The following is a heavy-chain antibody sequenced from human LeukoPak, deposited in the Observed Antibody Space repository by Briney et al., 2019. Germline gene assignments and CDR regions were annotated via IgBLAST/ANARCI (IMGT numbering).Heavy chain of an antibody. V-gene: IGHV3-23*01. Sequence: PGGSLRLSCAASGFTFDSYAMSWVRQAPGKGLEWVSTISGSGGNTDYADSVKGRLTISRDNSRNTLYLQMNSLRVDDTAAYYCARGRNSLYDFDYWGQGTLVTVSS. CDR3: ARGRNSLYDFDY. D-gene: IGHD5/OR15-5a*01. CDR2: ISGSGGNT. CDR1: GFTFDSYA. J-gene: IGHJ4*02.